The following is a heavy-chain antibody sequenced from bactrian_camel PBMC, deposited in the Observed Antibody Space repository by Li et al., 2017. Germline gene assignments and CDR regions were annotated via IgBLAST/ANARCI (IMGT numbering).Heavy chain of an antibody. CDR1: GRTFRNC. J-gene: IGHJ4*01. Sequence: HVQLVESGGGSVQAGGSLTLSCTASGRTFRNCMGWFRQAPGKDREGVAIISNSGQRIAYADSVRARFTISQNTAKNMVHLQMHSLKPEDTAIYYCAASPLQCRVVDGSLQKAEYNYWGQGTQVTVS. CDR2: ISNSGQRI. V-gene: IGHV3S53*01. CDR3: AASPLQCRVVDGSLQKAEYNY. D-gene: IGHD2*01.